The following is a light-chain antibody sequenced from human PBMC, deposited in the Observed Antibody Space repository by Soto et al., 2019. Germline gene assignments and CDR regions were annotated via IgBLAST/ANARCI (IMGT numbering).Light chain of an antibody. CDR2: TAS. Sequence: DIQMTQSPSSVSASVGDRVTITCRASQGISNWLAWYQQKPGKAPKLLIYTASTLQSGVPSRFSGIESVTRFTRTISSRQPEDFATYYCHQTNSFPFAFVQGTRLEIE. V-gene: IGKV1-12*02. J-gene: IGKJ5*01. CDR1: QGISNW. CDR3: HQTNSFPFA.